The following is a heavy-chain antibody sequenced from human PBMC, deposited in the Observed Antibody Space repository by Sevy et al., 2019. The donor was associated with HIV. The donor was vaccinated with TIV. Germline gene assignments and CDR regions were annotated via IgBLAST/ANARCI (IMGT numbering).Heavy chain of an antibody. CDR3: ARNKGSSWPNYFDY. Sequence: VGSLRLSCAASGFMFSAYSMNWVRQAPGKVLEWVASISAETDYIYYGDSLKGRFTISRDNAKNSLYLQILSLRAEDTAVYYCARNKGSSWPNYFDYWGQGTLVTVSS. V-gene: IGHV3-21*01. CDR1: GFMFSAYS. CDR2: ISAETDYI. J-gene: IGHJ4*02. D-gene: IGHD6-13*01.